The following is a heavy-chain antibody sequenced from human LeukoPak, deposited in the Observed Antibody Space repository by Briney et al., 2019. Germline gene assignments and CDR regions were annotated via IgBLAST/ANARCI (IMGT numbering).Heavy chain of an antibody. CDR3: ARVRTYCTGGNCYYDRDYFDY. CDR2: IYSSGST. J-gene: IGHJ4*02. D-gene: IGHD2-15*01. V-gene: IGHV4-61*02. CDR1: GGSISDGSYF. Sequence: PSETLSLTCTVSGGSISDGSYFWNWIRQPAGKGLEWIGRIYSSGSTNYNPSLKSRVTMSVDTSKNQFSLNLSSVTAADTAVYYCARVRTYCTGGNCYYDRDYFDYWGQGTLVTVSS.